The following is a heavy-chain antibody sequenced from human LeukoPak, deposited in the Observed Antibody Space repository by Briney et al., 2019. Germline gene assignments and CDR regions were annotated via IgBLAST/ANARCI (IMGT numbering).Heavy chain of an antibody. Sequence: SETLSLTCIASGGYISSSNYHWGWIRQPPGKGLEWIGSIYYSGSTYCNPSLKSRVTISVDTSKNQFSLKLTSVTAADTAIYYCARQYSSTRPGDFDYWGQGTLVTVSS. CDR2: IYYSGST. CDR3: ARQYSSTRPGDFDY. J-gene: IGHJ4*02. CDR1: GGYISSSNYH. V-gene: IGHV4-39*01. D-gene: IGHD6-19*01.